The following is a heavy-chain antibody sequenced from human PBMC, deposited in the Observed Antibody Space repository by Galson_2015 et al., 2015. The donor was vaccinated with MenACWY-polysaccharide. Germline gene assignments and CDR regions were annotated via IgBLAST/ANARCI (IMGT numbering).Heavy chain of an antibody. D-gene: IGHD4-23*01. V-gene: IGHV3-30-3*01. J-gene: IGHJ3*01. CDR3: ARDREVTTVGAFDF. Sequence: SLRLSCAASGFTFSSYAMHWVRQAPGKGLEWVAVISYDGSNKYYADSVKGRFTISRDNSKNTLYLQMNSLRAEDTAVYYCARDREVTTVGAFDFWGQGTMVTVSS. CDR2: ISYDGSNK. CDR1: GFTFSSYA.